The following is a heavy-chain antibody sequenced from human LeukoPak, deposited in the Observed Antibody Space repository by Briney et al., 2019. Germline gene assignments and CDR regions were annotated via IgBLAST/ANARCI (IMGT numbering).Heavy chain of an antibody. Sequence: GVSLRLSCAASGFTFSSYSMNWVRQAPGKGLEWVSSISSSSSYIYYADSVKGRFTISRDNAKNSLYLQMNSLRAEDTAVYYCARVPVGPTGQSDYWGQGTLVTVSS. CDR2: ISSSSSYI. CDR3: ARVPVGPTGQSDY. CDR1: GFTFSSYS. J-gene: IGHJ4*02. V-gene: IGHV3-21*01. D-gene: IGHD3/OR15-3a*01.